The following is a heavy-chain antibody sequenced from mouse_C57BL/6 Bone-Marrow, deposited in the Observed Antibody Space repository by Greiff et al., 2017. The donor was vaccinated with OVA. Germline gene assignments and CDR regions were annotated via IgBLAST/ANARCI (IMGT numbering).Heavy chain of an antibody. CDR3: TRKGGISEFAY. CDR1: GYTFTSYW. Sequence: VQLQQSGTVLARPGASVKMSCKTSGYTFTSYWMHWVKQRPGQGLEWIGAIYPGNSDTSYNQKFKGKAKLTAVTSDSTAYMELSSLTNEDSAVDYCTRKGGISEFAYWGQGTLVTVSA. V-gene: IGHV1-5*01. J-gene: IGHJ3*01. CDR2: IYPGNSDT.